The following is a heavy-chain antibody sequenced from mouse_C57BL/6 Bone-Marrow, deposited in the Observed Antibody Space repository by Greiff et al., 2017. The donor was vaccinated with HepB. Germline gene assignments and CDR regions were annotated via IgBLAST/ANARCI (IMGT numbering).Heavy chain of an antibody. D-gene: IGHD3-3*01. Sequence: VQLQQSGPVLVKPGASVKMSCKASGYTFTDYYMNWVKQSHGKSLEWIGVINPYNGGTSYNQKFKGKATLTVDKSSSTAYMELNSLTSEDSAVYYCARQGPRYFDVWGTGTTVTVSS. V-gene: IGHV1-19*01. CDR2: INPYNGGT. CDR1: GYTFTDYY. CDR3: ARQGPRYFDV. J-gene: IGHJ1*03.